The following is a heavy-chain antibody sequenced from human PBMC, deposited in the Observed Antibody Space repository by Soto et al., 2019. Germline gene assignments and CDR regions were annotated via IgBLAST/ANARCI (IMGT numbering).Heavy chain of an antibody. CDR3: ARGVVLVPAAIDGRYYYYGMDV. V-gene: IGHV1-69*12. CDR1: GGTFSSYA. Sequence: QVQLVQSGAEVKKPGSSVKVSCKASGGTFSSYAISWVRQAPGQGLEWMGGIIPIFGTANYAQKFQGRVTITADESTSTAYMELSSLRSEDTDVYYCARGVVLVPAAIDGRYYYYGMDVWGQGTTVTVSS. CDR2: IIPIFGTA. D-gene: IGHD2-2*01. J-gene: IGHJ6*02.